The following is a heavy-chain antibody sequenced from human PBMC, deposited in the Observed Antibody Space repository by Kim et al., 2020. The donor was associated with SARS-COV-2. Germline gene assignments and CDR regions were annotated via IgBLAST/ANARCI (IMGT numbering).Heavy chain of an antibody. J-gene: IGHJ4*02. V-gene: IGHV3-74*01. CDR3: ARDIYRDKSKRAVDH. D-gene: IGHD3-16*02. Sequence: DSVKGRFTISKDNSKNTLYLQMNSLRVEDTAVYYCARDIYRDKSKRAVDHWGQGTLVTVSS.